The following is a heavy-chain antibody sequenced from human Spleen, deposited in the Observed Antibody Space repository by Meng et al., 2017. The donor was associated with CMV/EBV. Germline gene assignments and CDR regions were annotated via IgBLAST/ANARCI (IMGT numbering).Heavy chain of an antibody. CDR3: ARVLVRPPRVVDY. D-gene: IGHD1-14*01. CDR1: GFPFSDYY. CDR2: ISSSAKTT. J-gene: IGHJ4*02. V-gene: IGHV3-11*01. Sequence: AASGFPFSDYYMSWIRQAPGKGLEWVSYISSSAKTTYYPDFLKGRFTISRDNAKDSLYLQMNSLRSEDTALYYCARVLVRPPRVVDYWGQGTLVTVSS.